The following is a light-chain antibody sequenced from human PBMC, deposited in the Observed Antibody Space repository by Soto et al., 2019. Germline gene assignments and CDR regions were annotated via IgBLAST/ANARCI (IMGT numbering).Light chain of an antibody. V-gene: IGKV3-15*01. Sequence: EIVMTQSPATLSVSPGERATLSCRASQSVAVNLAWYQQKPGQAPRLLMYGASTRTTGIPASFSGSGSGTEFTLTISSLQSEDFGVYYCQQYNNWPLTFGGGTKVEIK. CDR2: GAS. CDR3: QQYNNWPLT. J-gene: IGKJ4*01. CDR1: QSVAVN.